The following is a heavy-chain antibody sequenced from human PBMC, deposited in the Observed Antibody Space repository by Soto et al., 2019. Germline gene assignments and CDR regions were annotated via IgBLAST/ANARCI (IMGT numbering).Heavy chain of an antibody. CDR2: IYYSGST. CDR3: ARLRGYCSSTSCPHFDY. D-gene: IGHD2-2*01. Sequence: SETLSLTCTVSGGSISSYYWSWIRQPPGKGLEWIGYIYYSGSTNYNPSLKSRVTISVDTSKNQFSLKLSSVTAADTAVYYCARLRGYCSSTSCPHFDYWGQGTLVTVSS. V-gene: IGHV4-59*08. CDR1: GGSISSYY. J-gene: IGHJ4*02.